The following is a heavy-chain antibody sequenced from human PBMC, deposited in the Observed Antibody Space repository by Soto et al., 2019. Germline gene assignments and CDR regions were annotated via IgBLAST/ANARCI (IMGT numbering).Heavy chain of an antibody. CDR3: AKSGLSDYYGMDV. J-gene: IGHJ6*02. Sequence: GGSLRLSCAASGFTFSRYGMNWVRQAPGKGLEWVSGIDKSGGITFYADSVKGRFTISRDNSKNTLYVQMNSLKVGDTAVYYCAKSGLSDYYGMDVWGQGTAVTVSS. CDR2: IDKSGGIT. V-gene: IGHV3-23*01. D-gene: IGHD3-16*01. CDR1: GFTFSRYG.